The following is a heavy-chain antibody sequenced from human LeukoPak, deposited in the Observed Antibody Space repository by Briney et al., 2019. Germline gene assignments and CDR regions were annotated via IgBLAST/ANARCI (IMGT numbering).Heavy chain of an antibody. V-gene: IGHV3-21*01. CDR3: ASGPINWFDP. CDR2: ISTSSSYI. J-gene: IGHJ5*02. Sequence: GGSLRLSCAASGFTFSSYSMNWVRQAPGKGREWVSSISTSSSYIYYAASLKDRFTISRDHAKNSLYLQLNSLRAEDTAVYYCASGPINWFDPWGQGTLVTVSS. CDR1: GFTFSSYS.